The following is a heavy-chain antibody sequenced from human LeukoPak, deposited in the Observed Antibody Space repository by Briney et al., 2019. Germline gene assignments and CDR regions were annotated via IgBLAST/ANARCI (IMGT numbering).Heavy chain of an antibody. CDR2: IYYSGST. V-gene: IGHV4-39*01. CDR3: ARHVDSNYVYYYGMDV. Sequence: SETLSLTCTVSGGSISSSSYYWGWIRQPPGKGLEWIGSIYYSGSTYYNPSLKSRVTISVDTSKNQFSPKLSSVTAADTAVYYCARHVDSNYVYYYGMDVWGQGTTVTVSS. J-gene: IGHJ6*02. D-gene: IGHD4-11*01. CDR1: GGSISSSSYY.